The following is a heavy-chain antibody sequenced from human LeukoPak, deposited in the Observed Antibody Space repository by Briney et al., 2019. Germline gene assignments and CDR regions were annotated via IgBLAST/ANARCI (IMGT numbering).Heavy chain of an antibody. CDR3: AKDLYGDSYGDGY. D-gene: IGHD4-17*01. J-gene: IGHJ4*02. CDR1: GFTFSTYW. CDR2: ISGSGGST. V-gene: IGHV3-23*01. Sequence: TGGSLRLSCAAAGFTFSTYWMSWVRQAPGKGLEWVSAISGSGGSTYYADSVKGRFTISRDNSKNTLYLQMNSLRAEDTAVYYCAKDLYGDSYGDGYWGQGTLVTVSS.